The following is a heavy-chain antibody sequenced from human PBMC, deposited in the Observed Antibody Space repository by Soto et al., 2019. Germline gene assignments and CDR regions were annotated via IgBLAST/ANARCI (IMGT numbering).Heavy chain of an antibody. CDR2: IYYSGST. CDR1: GGSISSYY. J-gene: IGHJ4*02. CDR3: ARSGYCSGGSCYAKFDY. V-gene: IGHV4-59*01. D-gene: IGHD2-15*01. Sequence: SETLSLTCIVSGGSISSYYWSWIRQPPGKGLEWIGYIYYSGSTNYSPSLKSRVTISVDTSKNQFSLKLSSVTAADTAVYYCARSGYCSGGSCYAKFDYWGQGTLVTVSS.